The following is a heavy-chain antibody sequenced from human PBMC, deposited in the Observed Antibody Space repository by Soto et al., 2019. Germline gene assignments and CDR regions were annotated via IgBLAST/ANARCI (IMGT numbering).Heavy chain of an antibody. D-gene: IGHD3-10*01. CDR2: ISSSSSTI. CDR3: ASSREPPARGVTSYYYYYMDV. J-gene: IGHJ6*03. V-gene: IGHV3-48*01. CDR1: GFTFSSYS. Sequence: EVQLVESGGGLVQPGGSLRLSCAASGFTFSSYSMNWVRQAPGKGLEWVSYISSSSSTIYYADSVKGRFTISRDNAKNSLYLQMNSLRAEDTAVYYCASSREPPARGVTSYYYYYMDVWGKGTTVTVSS.